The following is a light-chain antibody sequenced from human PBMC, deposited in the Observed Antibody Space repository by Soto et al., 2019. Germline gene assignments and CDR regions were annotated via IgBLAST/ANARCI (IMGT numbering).Light chain of an antibody. CDR3: SSFTSSDTDV. Sequence: QSALTQPASVSGSPGQSITISCTGTSSDVGFFNYIFWYQQHPGKAPKLIISDVSNRPSGVSKRFSGSKSANTASLTVSGLQAEDEADYYCSSFTSSDTDVFGSGTKLTGL. CDR2: DVS. J-gene: IGLJ1*01. CDR1: SSDVGFFNY. V-gene: IGLV2-14*03.